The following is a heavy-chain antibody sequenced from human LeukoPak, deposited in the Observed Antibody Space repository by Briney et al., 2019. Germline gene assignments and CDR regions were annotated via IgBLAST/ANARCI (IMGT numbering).Heavy chain of an antibody. CDR1: GFTFSSYG. CDR3: AKGDYYGSGSYYKGDAFDI. Sequence: GGSLRLSCAASGFTFSSYGMHWVRQAPGKGLEGVAFIRYDGSNKYYADSVKGRFTISRDNSKNTLYRQMNSLRAEDTAVYYCAKGDYYGSGSYYKGDAFDIWGQGTMVTVSS. V-gene: IGHV3-30*02. J-gene: IGHJ3*02. CDR2: IRYDGSNK. D-gene: IGHD3-10*01.